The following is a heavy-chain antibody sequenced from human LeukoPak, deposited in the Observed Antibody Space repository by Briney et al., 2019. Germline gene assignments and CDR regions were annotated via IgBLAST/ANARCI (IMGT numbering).Heavy chain of an antibody. CDR3: ARDRYDFWSGYLDY. CDR1: GFTFSSYW. V-gene: IGHV3-7*01. J-gene: IGHJ4*02. D-gene: IGHD3-3*01. Sequence: GGSLRPSCAASGFTFSSYWMSWVRQAPGKGLEWVANIKQDGSEKYYVDSVKGRFTISRDNAKNSLYLQMNSLRAEDTAVYYCARDRYDFWSGYLDYWGQGTLVTVSS. CDR2: IKQDGSEK.